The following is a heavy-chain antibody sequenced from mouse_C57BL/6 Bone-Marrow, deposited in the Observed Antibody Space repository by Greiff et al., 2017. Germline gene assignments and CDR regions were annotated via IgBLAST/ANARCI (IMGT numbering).Heavy chain of an antibody. D-gene: IGHD2-4*01. CDR1: GYTFTSYW. V-gene: IGHV1-55*01. CDR3: ARNEDYDWYFDV. J-gene: IGHJ1*03. CDR2: IYPGSGST. Sequence: VQLQQPGAELVKPGASVKMSCKASGYTFTSYWITWVKQRPGQGLEWIGDIYPGSGSTNYNEKFKSKATLTVDTSSSTADMQLSSLTSEDSAVYYCARNEDYDWYFDVWGTGTTVTVSS.